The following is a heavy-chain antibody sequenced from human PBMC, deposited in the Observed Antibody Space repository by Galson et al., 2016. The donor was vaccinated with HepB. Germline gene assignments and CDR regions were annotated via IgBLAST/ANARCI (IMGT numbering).Heavy chain of an antibody. CDR3: ARDMALRFDC. Sequence: SVKVSCKASGYTFTGYVMHWVRQAPGQRLEWMGWINAGNGNTKYSQKFQARVTITRDTSASTAYMELSSLRSEDTAVYYCARDMALRFDCWGQGTLVIVSS. CDR2: INAGNGNT. J-gene: IGHJ4*02. V-gene: IGHV1-3*01. CDR1: GYTFTGYV. D-gene: IGHD3-10*01.